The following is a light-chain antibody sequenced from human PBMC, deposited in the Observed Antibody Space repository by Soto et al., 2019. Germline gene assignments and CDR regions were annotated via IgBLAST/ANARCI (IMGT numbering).Light chain of an antibody. CDR2: EVS. CDR3: MQSTQLPPT. CDR1: QSLLHITVETF. J-gene: IGKJ5*01. Sequence: DVVMTQTPLSLSVTPGQPASISCKSSQSLLHITVETFLFWYLQKPGQSPQLLIYEVSTRDSGLTDRISGSGSGTDFTLEISRGETDDVGIYYCMQSTQLPPTFGQGTRLEIK. V-gene: IGKV2D-29*02.